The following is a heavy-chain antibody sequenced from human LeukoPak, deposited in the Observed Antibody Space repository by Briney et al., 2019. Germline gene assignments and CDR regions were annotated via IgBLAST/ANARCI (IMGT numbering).Heavy chain of an antibody. CDR1: GGSFSGYY. D-gene: IGHD3-10*01. J-gene: IGHJ6*03. CDR3: ARDPGIMVRGSRRGYDDYYYYMDV. CDR2: INHSGST. V-gene: IGHV4-34*01. Sequence: TSETLSLTCAVYGGSFSGYYWSWIRQPPGKWLEWIGEINHSGSTNYNPSLKSRVTISVDTSKNQFSLKLSSVTAADTAVYYCARDPGIMVRGSRRGYDDYYYYMDVWGKGTTVTISS.